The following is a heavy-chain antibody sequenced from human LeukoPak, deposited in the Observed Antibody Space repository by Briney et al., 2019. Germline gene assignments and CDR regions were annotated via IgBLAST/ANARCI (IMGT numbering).Heavy chain of an antibody. CDR2: IYYSGST. J-gene: IGHJ4*02. D-gene: IGHD6-25*01. Sequence: PSETLSLTCTVSGGSIGSYYWSWIRQPPGKGLEWIGYIYYSGSTNYNPSLKSRVTISVNTSKNQFSLKLSSVTAADTAVYYCARSQRRFGGIDYWGQGTLVTVSS. V-gene: IGHV4-59*01. CDR1: GGSIGSYY. CDR3: ARSQRRFGGIDY.